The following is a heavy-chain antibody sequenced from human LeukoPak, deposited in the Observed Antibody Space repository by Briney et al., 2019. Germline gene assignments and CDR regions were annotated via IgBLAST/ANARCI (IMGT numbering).Heavy chain of an antibody. CDR2: IYIDANT. CDR1: GFTVSTNH. CDR3: ARDREVVTAKAQMDV. Sequence: PGGSLRLSCAVSGFTVSTNHMSWVRQAPGKGLEWISVIYIDANTYYTVSVKGRFTISRDNSKNTLFLQMYSLRVEDTAVYYCARDREVVTAKAQMDVWGKGTTVTVSS. J-gene: IGHJ6*04. D-gene: IGHD2-21*02. V-gene: IGHV3-53*01.